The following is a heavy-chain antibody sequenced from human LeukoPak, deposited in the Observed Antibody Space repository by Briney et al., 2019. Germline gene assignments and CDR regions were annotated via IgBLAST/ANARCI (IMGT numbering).Heavy chain of an antibody. CDR3: ARDLGALAGNRNV. Sequence: SETLSLTCTVSGGSISSYYWSWIRQPPGKGLEWIGYISYSGSTNYNPSLKSRVTISVDTSKNQFSLKLNSVTAADTAVYYCARDLGALAGNRNVWGRGTLVTVSS. CDR1: GGSISSYY. CDR2: ISYSGST. D-gene: IGHD6-19*01. J-gene: IGHJ4*02. V-gene: IGHV4-59*01.